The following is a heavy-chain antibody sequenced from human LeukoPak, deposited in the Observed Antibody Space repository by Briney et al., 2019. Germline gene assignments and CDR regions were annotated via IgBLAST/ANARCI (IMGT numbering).Heavy chain of an antibody. D-gene: IGHD6-19*01. CDR2: IYYSGST. V-gene: IGHV4-59*01. J-gene: IGHJ4*02. CDR1: GGSISSYY. CDR3: AKDHSQWPGNGYFDY. Sequence: PSETLSLTCTVSGGSISSYYWSWIRQPPGKGLEWIGYIYYSGSTNYNPSLKSRVTISVDTSKNQFSLKLSSVTAADTAVYYCAKDHSQWPGNGYFDYWGQGTLVTVSS.